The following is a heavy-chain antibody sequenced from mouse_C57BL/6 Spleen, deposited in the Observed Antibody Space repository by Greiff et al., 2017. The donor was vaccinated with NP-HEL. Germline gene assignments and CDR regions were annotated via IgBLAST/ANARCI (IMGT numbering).Heavy chain of an antibody. CDR1: GYAFSSSW. V-gene: IGHV1-82*01. Sequence: VQLQESGPELVKPGASVKISCKASGYAFSSSWMNWVKQRPGKGLEWIGRIYPGDGDTNYNGKFKGKATLTADKSSSTAYMQLSSLTSEDSAVYFCAREDYYGSYWYFGVWGTGTTVTVSS. CDR2: IYPGDGDT. CDR3: AREDYYGSYWYFGV. J-gene: IGHJ1*03. D-gene: IGHD1-1*01.